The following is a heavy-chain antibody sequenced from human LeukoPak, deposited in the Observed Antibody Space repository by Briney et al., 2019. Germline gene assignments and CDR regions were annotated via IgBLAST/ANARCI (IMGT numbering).Heavy chain of an antibody. Sequence: PGGSLRLSCAASGFTFSDYWLQWVRQAPGKGLVWVSRISPTGSTTSYADSVKGRFTVSRDNAKNTLYLQVNNLRAEDTAVYYCARGPNSNWSGLDFWGQGTLLTVSS. D-gene: IGHD6-6*01. CDR2: ISPTGSTT. CDR1: GFTFSDYW. CDR3: ARGPNSNWSGLDF. V-gene: IGHV3-74*01. J-gene: IGHJ4*02.